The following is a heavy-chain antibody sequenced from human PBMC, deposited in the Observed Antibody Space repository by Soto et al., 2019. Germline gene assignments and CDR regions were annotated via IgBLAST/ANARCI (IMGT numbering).Heavy chain of an antibody. Sequence: SETLSLTCTVSGGSISSGGYSWSWIRQAPGKGLEWIGYIYPSGSTHYNPSLKSRVSISVDTSKKQFFLRLSSVTAADTAVYYCARDSGGSSYYHFDYWGRGTLVTVSS. J-gene: IGHJ4*02. V-gene: IGHV4-30-2*01. CDR1: GGSISSGGYS. D-gene: IGHD2-15*01. CDR2: IYPSGST. CDR3: ARDSGGSSYYHFDY.